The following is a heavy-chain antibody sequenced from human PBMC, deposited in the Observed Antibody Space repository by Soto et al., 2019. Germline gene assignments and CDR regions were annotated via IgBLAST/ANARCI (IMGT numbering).Heavy chain of an antibody. J-gene: IGHJ6*02. D-gene: IGHD2-15*01. CDR3: ARDIVVVVAATPDYYYGKDV. V-gene: IGHV1-8*01. CDR1: GYTFTSYD. CDR2: MNPNSGNT. Sequence: ASVKVSCKASGYTFTSYDINWVRQATGQGFEWMGWMNPNSGNTGYAQKFQGRVTMTRDTSITTAYMELSSLRSEDTAVYYCARDIVVVVAATPDYYYGKDVWGQGTTVTVSS.